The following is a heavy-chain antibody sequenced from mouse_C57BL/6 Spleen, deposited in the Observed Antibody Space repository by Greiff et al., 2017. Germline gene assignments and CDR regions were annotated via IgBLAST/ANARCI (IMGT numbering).Heavy chain of an antibody. J-gene: IGHJ4*01. CDR2: ISYSGST. D-gene: IGHD2-4*01. CDR3: ARGDYDPFAMDY. Sequence: DVQLQESGPGMVKPSQSLSLTCTVTGYSITSGYDWHWIRHFPGNKLEWMGYISYSGSTNYNPSLKSRISITHDTSKNHFFLKLNSVTTEDTATYYCARGDYDPFAMDYWGQGTSVTGAS. CDR1: GYSITSGYD. V-gene: IGHV3-1*01.